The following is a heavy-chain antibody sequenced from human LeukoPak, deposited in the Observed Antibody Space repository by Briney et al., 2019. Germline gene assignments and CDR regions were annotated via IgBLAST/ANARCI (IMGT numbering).Heavy chain of an antibody. Sequence: PSETLSLTCAVSGGSISSSNWWSWVRQPPGKGLEWIGEIYHSGSTYYNPSLKSRVTISVDTSKNQFSLKLSSVTAADTAVYYCARDEKTSGSYISDYWGQGTLVTVSS. D-gene: IGHD1-26*01. CDR2: IYHSGST. CDR1: GGSISSSNW. V-gene: IGHV4-4*02. CDR3: ARDEKTSGSYISDY. J-gene: IGHJ4*02.